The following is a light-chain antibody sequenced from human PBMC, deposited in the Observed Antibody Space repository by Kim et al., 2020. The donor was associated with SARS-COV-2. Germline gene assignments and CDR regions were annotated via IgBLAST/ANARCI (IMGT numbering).Light chain of an antibody. J-gene: IGLJ3*02. V-gene: IGLV1-44*01. CDR2: TNT. Sequence: GQGVTISCSGNSSNIGSNSVNWFQQLPGTAPQLLIYTNTKRPSGVPDRFSGSKSGTSASLAISGLQSEDEADYYCASWDDRLNGMVFGVGTQLTVL. CDR1: SSNIGSNS. CDR3: ASWDDRLNGMV.